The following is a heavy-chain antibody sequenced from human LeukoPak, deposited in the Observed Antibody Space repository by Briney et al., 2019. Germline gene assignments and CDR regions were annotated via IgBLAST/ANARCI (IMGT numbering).Heavy chain of an antibody. CDR3: ANRYYDILTGYFDY. CDR1: GYTFTSYY. J-gene: IGHJ4*02. V-gene: IGHV1-24*01. D-gene: IGHD3-9*01. Sequence: ASVKVSCKASGYTFTSYYMHWVRQAPGKGLEWMGGFDPEDGETIYAQKFQGRVTMTEDTSTDTAYMELSSLRSEDTAVYYCANRYYDILTGYFDYWGQGTLVTVSS. CDR2: FDPEDGET.